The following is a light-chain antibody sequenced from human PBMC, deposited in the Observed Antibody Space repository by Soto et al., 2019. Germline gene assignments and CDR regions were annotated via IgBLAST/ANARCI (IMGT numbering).Light chain of an antibody. CDR3: QQYNSYPWT. V-gene: IGKV1-5*01. J-gene: IGKJ1*01. CDR2: DAS. CDR1: QTIFNW. Sequence: DIQMTQSPSTLSASVGGRVTITCRASQTIFNWLAWYQRKPGRAPNLLIYDASSLQSGVPSTFSGSGSGTEFTLTISSLQPGDFATYYCQQYNSYPWTFGQGTKVEIK.